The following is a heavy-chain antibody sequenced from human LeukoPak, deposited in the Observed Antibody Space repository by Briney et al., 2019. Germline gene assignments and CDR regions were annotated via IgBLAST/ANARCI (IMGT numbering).Heavy chain of an antibody. CDR2: INHSGST. J-gene: IGHJ4*02. Sequence: SETLSLTCTVSGGSISSHYWSWIRQPPGKGLEWIGEINHSGSTNYNPSLKSRVTISVDMSKNQFSLKLSSVTAADTAVYYCARGRFIMVRGVIIRFSFDYWGQGTLVTVSS. CDR3: ARGRFIMVRGVIIRFSFDY. D-gene: IGHD3-10*01. V-gene: IGHV4-34*01. CDR1: GGSISSHY.